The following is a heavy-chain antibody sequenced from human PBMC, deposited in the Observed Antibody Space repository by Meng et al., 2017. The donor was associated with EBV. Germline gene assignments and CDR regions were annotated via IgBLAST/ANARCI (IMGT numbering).Heavy chain of an antibody. CDR1: GGSISSSNW. CDR2: IYHSGST. V-gene: IGHV4-4*02. J-gene: IGHJ4*02. D-gene: IGHD3-22*01. Sequence: QGELQESGPGLVKPSGTLSLTCAVSGGSISSSNWWSWVRQPPGKGLEWIGEIYHSGSTNYNPSLKSRVTISVDKSKNQFSLKLSSVTAADTAVYYCARRSLDYYDSSGFDYWGQGTLVTVSS. CDR3: ARRSLDYYDSSGFDY.